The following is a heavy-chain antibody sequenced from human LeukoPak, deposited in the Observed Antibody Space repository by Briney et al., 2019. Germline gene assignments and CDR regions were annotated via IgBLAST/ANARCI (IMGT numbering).Heavy chain of an antibody. CDR3: AGAYYLLRYFDL. V-gene: IGHV4-34*01. CDR1: GGSFSGYY. D-gene: IGHD3-22*01. Sequence: SETLSLTCAVYGGSFSGYYWSWIRQPPGKGLEWIGEINHNGSTNYNPSLKSRVTISVDTSKNQFSLKLSSVTAADTAVYYCAGAYYLLRYFDLWGRGTLVTVSS. CDR2: INHNGST. J-gene: IGHJ2*01.